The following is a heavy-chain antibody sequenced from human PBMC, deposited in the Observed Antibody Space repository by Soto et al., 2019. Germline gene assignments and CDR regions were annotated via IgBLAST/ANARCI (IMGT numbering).Heavy chain of an antibody. D-gene: IGHD3-10*01. V-gene: IGHV4-39*01. CDR3: ASYYYYGSGSYYFDY. Sequence: SETLSLTCTVSGGFIRSSRDYWGWIRQPPGKGLEWIGSIYYSGSTYYNPSLKSRVTISVDTSKNQFSLKLSSVTAADTAVYYCASYYYYGSGSYYFDYWGQGTLVTVS. CDR2: IYYSGST. CDR1: GGFIRSSRDY. J-gene: IGHJ4*02.